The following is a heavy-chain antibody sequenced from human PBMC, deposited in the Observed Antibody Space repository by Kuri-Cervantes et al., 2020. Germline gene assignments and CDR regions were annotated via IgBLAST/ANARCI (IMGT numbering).Heavy chain of an antibody. CDR1: GFIFRNYG. V-gene: IGHV3-23*01. CDR3: SNAAYDNYYYYMDV. CDR2: ISGSGDIT. Sequence: GESLKISCAASGFIFRNYGMNWVRQTPGKGLEWVSSISGSGDITYYADSVKGRFTISRDNSKNTLYLQMNSLRDEDAAIYFCSNAAYDNYYYYMDVWGKGTTVTVPS. J-gene: IGHJ6*03. D-gene: IGHD5-12*01.